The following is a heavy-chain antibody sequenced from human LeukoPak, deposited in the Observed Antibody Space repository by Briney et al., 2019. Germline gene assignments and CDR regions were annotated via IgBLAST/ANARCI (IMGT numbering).Heavy chain of an antibody. Sequence: GGSLRLSCAASGFNFNYYAMSWVRQAPGKGLEWVSVIYSGGSTYYADSVKGRFTISRDNSKNTLYLQMNSLRAEDTAVYYCAREPVYDYVWGSYRDYWGQGTLVTVSS. V-gene: IGHV3-53*01. D-gene: IGHD3-16*02. CDR1: GFNFNYYA. CDR2: IYSGGST. CDR3: AREPVYDYVWGSYRDY. J-gene: IGHJ4*02.